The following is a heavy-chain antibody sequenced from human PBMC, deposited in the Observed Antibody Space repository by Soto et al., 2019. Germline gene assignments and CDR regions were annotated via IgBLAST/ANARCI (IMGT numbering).Heavy chain of an antibody. D-gene: IGHD3-16*01. J-gene: IGHJ4*02. CDR1: GFTFSSYG. CDR2: ISYDGSNK. Sequence: QVQLVESGGGVVQPGRSLRLSCAASGFTFSSYGMHWVRQAPGKGLEWVAVISYDGSNKYYADSVKGRFTISRDNSKNTLYLQMNSLRAEDTAVYYCAQLGGSADYWGQGTLVTVSS. V-gene: IGHV3-30*18. CDR3: AQLGGSADY.